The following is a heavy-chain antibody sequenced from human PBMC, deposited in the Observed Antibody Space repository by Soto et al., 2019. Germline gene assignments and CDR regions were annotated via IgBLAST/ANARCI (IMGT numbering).Heavy chain of an antibody. J-gene: IGHJ6*02. CDR3: ARDFLDIVVPTAKFYNYGMDV. CDR2: ISYDGSKK. V-gene: IGHV3-30*04. CDR1: GFSFSTYA. D-gene: IGHD2-2*03. Sequence: PGGSLRLSCAASGFSFSTYAMHWVRQAPGKGLEWVAVISYDGSKKFYADSVKGRFSISRDNSKNTLYLQMSSLGGEDTAVYCCARDFLDIVVPTAKFYNYGMDVWGQGSTVTVSS.